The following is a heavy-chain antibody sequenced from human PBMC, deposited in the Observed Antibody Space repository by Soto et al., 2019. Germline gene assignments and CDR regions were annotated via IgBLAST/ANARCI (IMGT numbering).Heavy chain of an antibody. CDR2: IIPILGIA. V-gene: IGHV1-69*04. D-gene: IGHD3-3*01. Sequence: SVKVSCKASGGTFSSYTISWVRQAPGQGLEWMGRIIPILGIANYAQKFQGRVTITADKSTSTAYMELSSLRTEDTAVYYCVRDGPRITVYGYGDYWGQGTLVTVSS. CDR1: GGTFSSYT. J-gene: IGHJ4*02. CDR3: VRDGPRITVYGYGDY.